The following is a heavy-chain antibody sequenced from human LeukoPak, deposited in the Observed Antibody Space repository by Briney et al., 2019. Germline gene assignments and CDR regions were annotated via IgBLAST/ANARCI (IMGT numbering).Heavy chain of an antibody. CDR2: ITGSGGGT. Sequence: GGSLRLSCAASGFTFSNYAMSWVRRAPGKGLEWISGITGSGGGTSYADSVKGRFSISRDNSKNTLYLQMNSLRAEDTAVYYCAKDRSGLAFDYWGQGTLVAVSS. V-gene: IGHV3-23*01. CDR1: GFTFSNYA. D-gene: IGHD6-19*01. J-gene: IGHJ4*02. CDR3: AKDRSGLAFDY.